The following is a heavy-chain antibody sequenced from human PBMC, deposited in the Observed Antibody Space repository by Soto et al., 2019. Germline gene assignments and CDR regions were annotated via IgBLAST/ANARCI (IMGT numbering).Heavy chain of an antibody. D-gene: IGHD2-8*01. CDR2: INPNSGGT. CDR1: GYTFTGYY. CDR3: ARDHANCTNGVCYGFDYYYGMDV. J-gene: IGHJ6*02. V-gene: IGHV1-2*04. Sequence: QVQLVQSGAEVKKPGASVKVSCKASGYTFTGYYMHWVRQAPGQGLEWMGWINPNSGGTNYAQKFQGWVTMTRDTSISTAYMELSRVRSDDTAVYYCARDHANCTNGVCYGFDYYYGMDVWGQGTTVTVSS.